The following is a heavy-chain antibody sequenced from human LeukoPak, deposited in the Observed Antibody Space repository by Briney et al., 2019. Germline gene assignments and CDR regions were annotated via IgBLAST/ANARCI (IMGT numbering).Heavy chain of an antibody. J-gene: IGHJ4*02. CDR1: GFTFSTFV. D-gene: IGHD3-9*01. V-gene: IGHV3-48*01. CDR3: ARMSTGYYDDY. CDR2: ISSSRATI. Sequence: PGGSLRLSCVGSGFTFSTFVMNWVRQAPGKGLEWVSYISSSRATIYYSDSVKGRFTISRDDAKSSLYLQMNSLRAEDTALYYCARMSTGYYDDYWGQGTLVTVSS.